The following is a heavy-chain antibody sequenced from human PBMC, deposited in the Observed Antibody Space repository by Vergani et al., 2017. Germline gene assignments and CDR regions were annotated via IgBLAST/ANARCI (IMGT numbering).Heavy chain of an antibody. D-gene: IGHD3-10*01. J-gene: IGHJ5*02. CDR2: INHSGST. Sequence: VQLLESGGGLVQPGGSLRLSCAASGFTFSSYAMSWIRQPPGKGLEWIGEINHSGSTNYNPSLKSRVTISVDTSKNQFSLKLSSVTAADTAVYYCARGYLLLWFGAWGQGTLVTVSS. V-gene: IGHV4-34*01. CDR1: GFTFSSYA. CDR3: ARGYLLLWFGA.